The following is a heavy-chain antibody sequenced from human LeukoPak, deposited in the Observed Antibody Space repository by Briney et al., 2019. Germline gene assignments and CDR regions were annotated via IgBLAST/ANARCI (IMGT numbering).Heavy chain of an antibody. V-gene: IGHV3-30*02. D-gene: IGHD4-17*01. CDR3: AKDQYGDFGLDY. J-gene: IGHJ4*02. CDR2: IRYDGSNK. Sequence: GRSLRLSCAASGFTFSSYAMHWVRQAPGKGLEWVAFIRYDGSNKYYADSVKGRFTISRDNSKNTLYLQMNSLRAEDTAVYYCAKDQYGDFGLDYWGQGTLVTVSS. CDR1: GFTFSSYA.